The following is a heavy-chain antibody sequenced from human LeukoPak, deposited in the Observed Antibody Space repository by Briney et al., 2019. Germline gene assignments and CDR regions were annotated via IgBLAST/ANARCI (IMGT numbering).Heavy chain of an antibody. J-gene: IGHJ4*02. V-gene: IGHV3-21*01. CDR1: GFTFSSYS. CDR3: AREGHSSSGGGY. D-gene: IGHD6-6*01. Sequence: GGSLRLSCAASGFTFSSYSMNWVRQAQGKGLEWVSFISSSRSYIYYADSVKGRFTISRDNAKNSLYLQMNSLRAEDTAVYYCAREGHSSSGGGYWGQGTLVTVSS. CDR2: ISSSRSYI.